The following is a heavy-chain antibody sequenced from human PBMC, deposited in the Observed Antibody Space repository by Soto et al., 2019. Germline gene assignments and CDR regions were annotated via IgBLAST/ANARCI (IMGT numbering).Heavy chain of an antibody. CDR1: GFSFRSYG. CDR3: AVTLPYTSSSGDAFDI. CDR2: IWHDGSQK. J-gene: IGHJ3*02. Sequence: GGSLRLSCVASGFSFRSYGMHWVRQAPGKGLEWVAVIWHDGSQKYYTDSVRGRFTISRDNSKNTLYLQMNSLRAEDTAVYFCAVTLPYTSSSGDAFDIWGQGTVVTVSS. V-gene: IGHV3-33*01. D-gene: IGHD6-6*01.